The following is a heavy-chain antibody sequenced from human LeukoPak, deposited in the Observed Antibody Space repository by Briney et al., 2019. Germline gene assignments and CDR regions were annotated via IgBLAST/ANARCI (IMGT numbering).Heavy chain of an antibody. D-gene: IGHD2-15*01. Sequence: SETLSLTCTVSGGSISSYYWSWIRQPPGKGLEWIGYIYYSGSTNYNPSLKSRVTISVDTSKNQFSLMLSSVTAADTAVYYCARDSSDSPYYYYYYMDVWGKGTTVTVSS. CDR2: IYYSGST. J-gene: IGHJ6*03. CDR1: GGSISSYY. V-gene: IGHV4-59*01. CDR3: ARDSSDSPYYYYYYMDV.